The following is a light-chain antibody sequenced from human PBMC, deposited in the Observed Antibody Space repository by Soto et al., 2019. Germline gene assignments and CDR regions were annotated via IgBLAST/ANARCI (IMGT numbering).Light chain of an antibody. V-gene: IGKV3-20*01. J-gene: IGKJ4*01. CDR3: QQYGSSPLT. CDR2: GAS. Sequence: EIVLTQSPGTLSLSPGERATLSCRASQSVSSSYLAWYQQKPGQAPRLLIHGASSTATGIPDRFSGSGSGTDFTLTISRLEPEDFAVYYCQQYGSSPLTFGGGNKVEIK. CDR1: QSVSSSY.